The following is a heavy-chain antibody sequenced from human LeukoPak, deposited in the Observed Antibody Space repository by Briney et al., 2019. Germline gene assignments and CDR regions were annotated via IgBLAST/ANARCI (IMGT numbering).Heavy chain of an antibody. J-gene: IGHJ4*02. CDR2: IYTSGST. CDR3: AIPGDYYGSGSYVY. CDR1: GGSISSGSYY. V-gene: IGHV4-61*02. Sequence: SQTLSLTCTVSGGSISSGSYYWSWIRQPAGKGLEWIGRIYTSGSTNYNPSLKSRVTISVDTSKNQFSLKLSSVTAADTAVYYCAIPGDYYGSGSYVYWGQGTLVTVSS. D-gene: IGHD3-10*01.